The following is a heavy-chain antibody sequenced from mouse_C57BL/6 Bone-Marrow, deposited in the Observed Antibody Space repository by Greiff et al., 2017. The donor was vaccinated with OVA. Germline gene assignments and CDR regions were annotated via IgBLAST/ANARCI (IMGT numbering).Heavy chain of an antibody. Sequence: EVMLVESGGGLVQPGGSLSLSCAASGFTFTDYYMSWVRQPPGKALEWLGFIRNKANGYTTEYSASVKGRFTISRDNSQSILYLQMNALRAEDSATYYCASWGSFAWCAYWGQGTLVTVSA. CDR3: ASWGSFAWCAY. D-gene: IGHD1-1*02. CDR1: GFTFTDYY. CDR2: IRNKANGYTT. J-gene: IGHJ3*01. V-gene: IGHV7-3*01.